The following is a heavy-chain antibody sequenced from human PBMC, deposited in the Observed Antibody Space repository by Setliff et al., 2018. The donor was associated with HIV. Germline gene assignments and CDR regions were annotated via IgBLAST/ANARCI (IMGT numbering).Heavy chain of an antibody. CDR2: ISPNGNSM. Sequence: PGGSLRLSCAASGFTFSDYYMTWIRQAPGKGLEWVSYISPNGNSMYYADSVKGRFTISRDNAKNSLYLQMNSLRAEDTALYYCAKDIIPAGLFHDLWGQGTLVTVS. CDR1: GFTFSDYY. V-gene: IGHV3-11*04. J-gene: IGHJ5*02. D-gene: IGHD2-2*01. CDR3: AKDIIPAGLFHDL.